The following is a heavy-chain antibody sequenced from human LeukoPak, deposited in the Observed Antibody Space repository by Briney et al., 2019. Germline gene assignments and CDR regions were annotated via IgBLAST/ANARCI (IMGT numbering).Heavy chain of an antibody. Sequence: GGSLRLSCPASGFTFSSYWMHWVRQAPGKGLVWVSRIKGDGNTNYADSVKGRFTISRDNAKNTVSLQMNSLRAEDTGVYYCARAPSEIGGYYPEYFRHWGQGTLVTVSS. J-gene: IGHJ1*01. V-gene: IGHV3-74*01. D-gene: IGHD3-22*01. CDR1: GFTFSSYW. CDR3: ARAPSEIGGYYPEYFRH. CDR2: IKGDGNT.